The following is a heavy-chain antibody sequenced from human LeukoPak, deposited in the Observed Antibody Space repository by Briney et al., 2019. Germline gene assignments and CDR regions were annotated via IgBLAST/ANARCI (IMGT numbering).Heavy chain of an antibody. J-gene: IGHJ4*02. CDR3: ARGGWELPEGYFDS. CDR1: GGSFGNYY. CDR2: INHSGST. Sequence: MASETLSLTCAVYGGSFGNYYWSWIRQPPGKRLEWIGEINHSGSTNYNPSLRRRVIVSRDTSKNQFSLKLTSVTAADTAVYYCARGGWELPEGYFDSWGQGTLVTVSS. V-gene: IGHV4-34*01. D-gene: IGHD1-26*01.